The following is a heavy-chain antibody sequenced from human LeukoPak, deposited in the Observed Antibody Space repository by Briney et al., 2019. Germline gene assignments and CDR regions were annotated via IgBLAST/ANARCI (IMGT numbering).Heavy chain of an antibody. V-gene: IGHV3-33*06. J-gene: IGHJ4*02. D-gene: IGHD3-22*01. Sequence: GGSLRLSCAASGFTFSSYGMHWVRQAPGKGLEWVAVIWYDGSNKYYADSVKGRFTISRDNSKNTLYLQMNSLRAEDTAVYYCAKPTFSYYYDSSGYSSFDYWGQGALVTVSS. CDR3: AKPTFSYYYDSSGYSSFDY. CDR2: IWYDGSNK. CDR1: GFTFSSYG.